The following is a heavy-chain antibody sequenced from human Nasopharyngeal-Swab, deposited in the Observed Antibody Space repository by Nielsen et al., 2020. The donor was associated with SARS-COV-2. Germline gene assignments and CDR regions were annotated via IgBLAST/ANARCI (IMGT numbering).Heavy chain of an antibody. CDR2: ISGSGGST. D-gene: IGHD3-3*01. CDR3: AKDETYYDFWSGYFRWFDP. Sequence: WIRQPPGKRLEWVSAISGSGGSTYYADSVKGRFTISRDNSKNTLYLQMNSLRAEDTAVYYCAKDETYYDFWSGYFRWFDPWGQGTLVTVSS. J-gene: IGHJ5*02. V-gene: IGHV3-23*01.